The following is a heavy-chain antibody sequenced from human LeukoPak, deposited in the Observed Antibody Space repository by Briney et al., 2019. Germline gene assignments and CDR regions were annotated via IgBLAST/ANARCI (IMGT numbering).Heavy chain of an antibody. J-gene: IGHJ6*03. CDR1: LHPFTNYY. D-gene: IGHD2-8*01. V-gene: IGHV1-46*01. Sequence: ASVKVSCKAPLHPFTNYYMHWVRQAPGQGLEWMGIINPSGGSTSYAQKFQGRVTMTRDMSTSTVYMELSSLRSEDTAVYYCARSRWSYYMDVWGKGTTVTVSS. CDR3: ARSRWSYYMDV. CDR2: INPSGGST.